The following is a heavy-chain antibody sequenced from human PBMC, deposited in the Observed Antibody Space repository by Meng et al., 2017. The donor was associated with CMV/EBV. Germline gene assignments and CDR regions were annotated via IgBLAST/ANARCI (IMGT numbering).Heavy chain of an antibody. D-gene: IGHD6-13*01. J-gene: IGHJ6*02. Sequence: GGSLRLSCAASGFTFDDYGMSWVRQAPGKGLEWVSGINWNGGSTGYADSVKGRFTISRDNAKNSLYLQMNSLRAEDTALYYCAREGGIAAAGYYYYGMEVWGQGTTVTVSS. V-gene: IGHV3-20*04. CDR2: INWNGGST. CDR1: GFTFDDYG. CDR3: AREGGIAAAGYYYYGMEV.